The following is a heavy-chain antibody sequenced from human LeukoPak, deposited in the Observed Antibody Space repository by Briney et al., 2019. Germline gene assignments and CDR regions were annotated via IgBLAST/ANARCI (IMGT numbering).Heavy chain of an antibody. V-gene: IGHV3-21*01. J-gene: IGHJ4*02. CDR3: GRYQDDMLTGYTTYFVY. D-gene: IGHD3-9*01. CDR1: GFTFSRYS. CDR2: ISSSSSYI. Sequence: PGGSLRLSCTASGFTFSRYSMTWVRQAPGKGLEWVSSISSSSSYIYYADSVKGRFTISRDNAKNSLYLQMNSLRAEDTAVYYCGRYQDDMLTGYTTYFVYGGQGTLVTVSS.